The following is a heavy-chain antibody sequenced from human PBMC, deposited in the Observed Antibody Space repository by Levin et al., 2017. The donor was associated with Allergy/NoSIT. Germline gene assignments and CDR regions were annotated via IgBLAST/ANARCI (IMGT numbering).Heavy chain of an antibody. Sequence: SETLSLTCTVSGGSISSGAYYWSWIRQHPGEGLEWIGYIHYTGSTYYNPSLKSRVTISRDTSNNQFSLNLNSVTAADTALYYCARTGIYCSSTTCLFDYWGQGTLVTVSS. CDR1: GGSISSGAYY. D-gene: IGHD2-2*01. J-gene: IGHJ4*02. CDR3: ARTGIYCSSTTCLFDY. CDR2: IHYTGST. V-gene: IGHV4-31*03.